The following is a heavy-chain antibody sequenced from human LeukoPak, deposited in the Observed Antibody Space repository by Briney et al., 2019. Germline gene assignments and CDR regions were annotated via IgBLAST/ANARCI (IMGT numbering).Heavy chain of an antibody. CDR3: AKSYYDSSGYSSFDY. CDR2: ISYDGNNK. Sequence: GGSLRLSCAASGFTFSSYAMHWVRQAPGKGLEWVTVISYDGNNKYYADSVKGRFTISRDNSKNTLHLQMNSLRAEDTAVYYCAKSYYDSSGYSSFDYWGQGTLVTVSS. D-gene: IGHD3-22*01. V-gene: IGHV3-30-3*02. CDR1: GFTFSSYA. J-gene: IGHJ4*02.